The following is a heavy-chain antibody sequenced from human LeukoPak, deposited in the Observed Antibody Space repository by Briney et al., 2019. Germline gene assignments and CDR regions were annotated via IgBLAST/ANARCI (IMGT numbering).Heavy chain of an antibody. CDR1: GFTFSSYG. CDR2: ISYDGSNK. J-gene: IGHJ5*02. V-gene: IGHV3-30*03. Sequence: GRSLRLSCAASGFTFSSYGMHWVRQAPGKGLEWVAVISYDGSNKYYADSVKGRFTISRDNSKNTLYLQMNSLRAEDTAVYYCASITMIEPWGQGTLVTVSS. CDR3: ASITMIEP. D-gene: IGHD3-22*01.